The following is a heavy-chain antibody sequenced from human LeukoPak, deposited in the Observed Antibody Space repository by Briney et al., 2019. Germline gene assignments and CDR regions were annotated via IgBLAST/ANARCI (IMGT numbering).Heavy chain of an antibody. V-gene: IGHV1-8*01. CDR2: MKPNSGNT. CDR3: ARVKLDYYDSRGYYLDY. D-gene: IGHD3-22*01. CDR1: GYTFTIYD. Sequence: VASVRVSSKASGYTFTIYDINWVRQGTGQGGEWMGWMKPNSGNTGYAQKFQGRVTMTRNTSISTPYMELSSLRSEDTAVYYCARVKLDYYDSRGYYLDYWGQGTLVTVSS. J-gene: IGHJ4*02.